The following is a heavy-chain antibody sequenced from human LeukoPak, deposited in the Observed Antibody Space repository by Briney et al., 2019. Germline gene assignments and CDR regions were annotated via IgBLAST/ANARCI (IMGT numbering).Heavy chain of an antibody. D-gene: IGHD3-3*01. CDR3: ARAKIEMGYDFWSGYSPFDY. V-gene: IGHV4-61*02. CDR2: IYTSGSA. CDR1: DGSISSGSYY. Sequence: SDTLSLTCTVSDGSISSGSYYWSWIRQPAGKGLEWIGRIYTSGSANYNPSLKSRVTISVDTSKNQFSLKLSSVTAADTAVYYCARAKIEMGYDFWSGYSPFDYWGQGTLVTVSS. J-gene: IGHJ4*02.